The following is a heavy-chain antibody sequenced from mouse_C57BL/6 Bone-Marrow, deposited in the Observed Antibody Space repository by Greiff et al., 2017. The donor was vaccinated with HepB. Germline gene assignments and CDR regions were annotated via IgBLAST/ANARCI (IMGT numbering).Heavy chain of an antibody. V-gene: IGHV10-3*01. CDR2: IRSKSSNYAT. D-gene: IGHD1-1*01. CDR1: GFTFNTYA. CDR3: VRDRGVVARDYAMDY. Sequence: EVQLVESGGGLVQPKGSLKLSCAASGFTFNTYAMHWVRQAPGKGLEWVARIRSKSSNYATYYADSVKDRFTISRDDSQSMLYLQMNNLKTEDTAMYYGVRDRGVVARDYAMDYWGQGTSVTVSS. J-gene: IGHJ4*01.